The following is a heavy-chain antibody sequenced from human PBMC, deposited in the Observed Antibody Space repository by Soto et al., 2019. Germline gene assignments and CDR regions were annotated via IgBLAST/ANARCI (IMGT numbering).Heavy chain of an antibody. CDR3: ARERHIVVVTGKHYYYGMDV. J-gene: IGHJ6*02. CDR2: IKQDGSEK. V-gene: IGHV3-7*01. Sequence: TGGSLRLSCAASGFTFSSYWMSWVRQAPGKGLEWVANIKQDGSEKYYVDSVKGRFTISRDNAKNSLYLQMNSLRAEDTAVYYCARERHIVVVTGKHYYYGMDVWGQGTTVTVS. D-gene: IGHD2-21*02. CDR1: GFTFSSYW.